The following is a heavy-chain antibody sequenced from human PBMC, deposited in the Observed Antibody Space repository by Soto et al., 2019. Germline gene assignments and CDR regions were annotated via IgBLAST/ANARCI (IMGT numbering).Heavy chain of an antibody. Sequence: GGSLRLSCAASGFTFSSYSMNWVRQAPGKGLEWVSYISSSSSTIYYADSVKGRFTISRDNSKNTLYLQMNSLRAEDTAVYYCAIYSSGWYPLDYWGQGNLVTVSS. CDR2: ISSSSSTI. V-gene: IGHV3-48*01. D-gene: IGHD6-19*01. CDR3: AIYSSGWYPLDY. CDR1: GFTFSSYS. J-gene: IGHJ4*02.